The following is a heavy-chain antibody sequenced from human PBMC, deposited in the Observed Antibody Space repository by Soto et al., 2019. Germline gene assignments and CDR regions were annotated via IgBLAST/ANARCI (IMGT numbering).Heavy chain of an antibody. D-gene: IGHD2-15*01. CDR2: LSYDGSNK. CDR1: GFTFSSYA. Sequence: GGSLRLSCAASGFTFSSYAMHWVRQAPGKGLEWVAVLSYDGSNKYYADSVKGRFPISGDNSKNTLYLQMNSLRAEDTAVYYCARELILPYCSGGSCYQYYYGMDVWGQGTTVTVSS. V-gene: IGHV3-30-3*01. J-gene: IGHJ6*02. CDR3: ARELILPYCSGGSCYQYYYGMDV.